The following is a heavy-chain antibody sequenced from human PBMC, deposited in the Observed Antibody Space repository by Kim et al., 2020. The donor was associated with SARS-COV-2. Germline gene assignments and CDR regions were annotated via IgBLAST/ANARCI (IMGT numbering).Heavy chain of an antibody. CDR2: ISNNAGDT. CDR3: AKAVYSDGLFDF. J-gene: IGHJ4*02. V-gene: IGHV3-23*01. CDR1: GFSFSGYG. D-gene: IGHD3-3*01. Sequence: GGSLRLSCAASGFSFSGYGMSWVRQAPGKGLQWVSTISNNAGDTYYADSVKGRLTISRDNSKNTLYLQMNSLRADDTAVYYCAKAVYSDGLFDFWGQGSLVTVSS.